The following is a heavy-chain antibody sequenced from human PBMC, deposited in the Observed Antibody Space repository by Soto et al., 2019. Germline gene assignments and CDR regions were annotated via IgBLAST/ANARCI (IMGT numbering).Heavy chain of an antibody. J-gene: IGHJ5*02. CDR3: ASRPAYTNYYCSGGSCLPNNWFDP. D-gene: IGHD2-15*01. CDR2: IYYSGST. CDR1: GGSISSGDYY. Sequence: PSETLSLTCTVSGGSISSGDYYWSWIRQPPGKGLEWIGYIYYSGSTYYNPSLKSRVTISVDTSKNQFSLKLSSVTAADTAVYYCASRPAYTNYYCSGGSCLPNNWFDPWGQGTLVTVSS. V-gene: IGHV4-30-4*01.